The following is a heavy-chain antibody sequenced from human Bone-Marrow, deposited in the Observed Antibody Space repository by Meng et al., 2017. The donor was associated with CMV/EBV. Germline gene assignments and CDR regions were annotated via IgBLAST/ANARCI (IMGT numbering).Heavy chain of an antibody. D-gene: IGHD4-17*01. Sequence: SETLSLTCTVSGYSISSGYYWGWIRQPPGKGLEWIGSIYHSGSTYYNPSLKSRVTISVDTSKNQFSLKLSSVTAADTAVYYCARGRRTVTTSPLMTREAGRVFDYWGQGTLVTVSS. CDR1: GYSISSGYY. J-gene: IGHJ4*02. CDR2: IYHSGST. CDR3: ARGRRTVTTSPLMTREAGRVFDY. V-gene: IGHV4-38-2*02.